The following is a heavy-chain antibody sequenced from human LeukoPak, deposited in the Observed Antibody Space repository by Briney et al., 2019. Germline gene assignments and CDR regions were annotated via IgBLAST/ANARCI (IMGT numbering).Heavy chain of an antibody. Sequence: PGGSLRLSCAASGFTFSTQSMSWVRQAPGKGLEGVSAIRGGGENTYYADSVKGRFTISRDNSKDTLSLQMNSLRAEDSAVYYCAKISWDGRGTFYWGQGTLVTVSS. CDR1: GFTFSTQS. CDR3: AKISWDGRGTFY. CDR2: IRGGGENT. V-gene: IGHV3-23*01. J-gene: IGHJ4*02. D-gene: IGHD2-15*01.